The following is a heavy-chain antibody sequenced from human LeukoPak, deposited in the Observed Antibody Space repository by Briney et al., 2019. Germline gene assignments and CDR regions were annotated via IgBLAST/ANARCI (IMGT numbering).Heavy chain of an antibody. CDR1: GFTFSSYA. CDR3: AKGTTVTTFEYFQH. D-gene: IGHD4-17*01. V-gene: IGHV3-23*01. J-gene: IGHJ1*01. Sequence: GGSLRLSCAASGFTFSSYAMSWVRQAPGKGLEWVSAISGSGGSTYYANSVKGRFTISRDNSKNTLYLQMNSLRAEDTAVYYCAKGTTVTTFEYFQHWGQGTLVTVSS. CDR2: ISGSGGST.